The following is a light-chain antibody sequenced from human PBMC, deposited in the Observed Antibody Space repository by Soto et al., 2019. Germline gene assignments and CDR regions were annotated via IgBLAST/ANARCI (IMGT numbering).Light chain of an antibody. CDR2: GAS. CDR3: QQYGSSPWT. J-gene: IGKJ1*01. Sequence: EIVLTQSPGTLSLSPGERATLSCRASQSVSSSYLAWYQQKPGQAPRPLIYGASSRAIGLPDRFSGSGSGTDVTFTISRLELEEFAVYYCQQYGSSPWTFGQGTKVEMK. CDR1: QSVSSSY. V-gene: IGKV3-20*01.